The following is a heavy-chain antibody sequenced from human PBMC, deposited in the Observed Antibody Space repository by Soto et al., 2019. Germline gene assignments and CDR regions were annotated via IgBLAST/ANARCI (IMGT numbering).Heavy chain of an antibody. CDR3: ATSLRPSALTTDDFDY. Sequence: EEQLLESGGGLVQPGGSLRLSCAASGLTFSRYAMSWVRQAPGKGLEWVSIINPSGDITYYGYSVKGRFTISRDNSKNTLSLQMHRLRAEDTALYYCATSLRPSALTTDDFDYRGPGTLVNVSS. D-gene: IGHD4-17*01. CDR1: GLTFSRYA. J-gene: IGHJ4*02. CDR2: INPSGDIT. V-gene: IGHV3-23*01.